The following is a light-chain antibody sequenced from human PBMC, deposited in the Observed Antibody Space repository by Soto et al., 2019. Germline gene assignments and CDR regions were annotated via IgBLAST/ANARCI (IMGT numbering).Light chain of an antibody. CDR3: QQLNSSPQT. CDR2: AAS. J-gene: IGKJ2*01. V-gene: IGKV1-9*01. CDR1: QGISSY. Sequence: DIQLTQSPSFLSASVGDRVTITCRASQGISSYLAWYQQKPGKAPKLLIYAASILQSGFPSRFSGSGSGTEFTLTIISLQAEDFAIYYCQQLNSSPQTFGQGTKLAFK.